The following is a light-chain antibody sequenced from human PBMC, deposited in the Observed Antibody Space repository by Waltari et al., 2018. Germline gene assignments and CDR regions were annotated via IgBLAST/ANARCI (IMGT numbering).Light chain of an antibody. J-gene: IGKJ4*01. V-gene: IGKV1-5*03. CDR3: QHCGADCS. CDR1: QSIGNL. CDR2: KAS. Sequence: DVRLTQSPSIQSASVGDSVPITCRASQSIGNLLAWYQQSPGKAPKPLIYKASTLENGVPARFSGSGSGTEFTLTISGLQPDDFATFYCQHCGADCSFGGGSKVDMK.